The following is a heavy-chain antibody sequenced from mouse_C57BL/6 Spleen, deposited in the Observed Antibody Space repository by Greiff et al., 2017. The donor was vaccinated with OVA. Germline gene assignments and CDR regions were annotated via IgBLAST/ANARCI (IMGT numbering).Heavy chain of an antibody. CDR2: ISYDGSN. J-gene: IGHJ1*03. CDR1: GYSITSGYY. CDR3: AVYYGQRGWYFDV. V-gene: IGHV3-6*01. Sequence: ESGPGLVKPSQSLSLTCSVTGYSITSGYYWNWIRQFPGNKLEWMGYISYDGSNNYNPSLNNRISITRDTSKNQFFLKLNSVTTEDTATYYCAVYYGQRGWYFDVWGTGTTVTVSS. D-gene: IGHD2-1*01.